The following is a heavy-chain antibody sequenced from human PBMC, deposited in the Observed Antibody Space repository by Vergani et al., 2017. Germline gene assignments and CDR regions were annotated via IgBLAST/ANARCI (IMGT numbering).Heavy chain of an antibody. CDR1: GFTFSSYA. V-gene: IGHV3-23*04. CDR3: AKDPVGYCTNGVCYNFDY. D-gene: IGHD2-8*01. J-gene: IGHJ4*02. CDR2: ISGSGGST. Sequence: VQLVESGGGVVQPGRSLRLSCAASGFTFSSYAMSWVRQAPGKGLEWVSAISGSGGSTYYADSVKGRFTISRDNSKNTLYLQMNSLRAEDTAVYYCAKDPVGYCTNGVCYNFDYWGQGTLVTVSS.